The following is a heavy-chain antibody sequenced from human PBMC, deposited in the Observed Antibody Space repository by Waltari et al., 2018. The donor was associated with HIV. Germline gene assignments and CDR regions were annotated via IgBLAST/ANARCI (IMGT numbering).Heavy chain of an antibody. V-gene: IGHV1-46*01. Sequence: QVQLVQSGAEVKKPGASVKVSCKASGYTFTNYYMHWVRQAPGQGLAWMGISNPSGGSTTYAQKFQGRVSMTRDTSTSTVYMELSSLRSEDTAVYYCARAIPDMYDNSSGFRGMDVWGHGTTVTVSS. CDR2: SNPSGGST. D-gene: IGHD1-1*01. J-gene: IGHJ6*02. CDR1: GYTFTNYY. CDR3: ARAIPDMYDNSSGFRGMDV.